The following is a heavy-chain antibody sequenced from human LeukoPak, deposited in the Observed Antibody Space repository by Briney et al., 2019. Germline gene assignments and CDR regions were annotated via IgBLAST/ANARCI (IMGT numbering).Heavy chain of an antibody. Sequence: SETLSLTCTVSGGSISSYHWSWIRQPPGKGLEWIGYIYYSGSTNYNPSLKSRVTISVDTSKNQFSLKLSSVTAADTAVYYCARDSRGDYPGYNWFDPWGQGTLVTVSS. CDR2: IYYSGST. D-gene: IGHD4-17*01. CDR1: GGSISSYH. CDR3: ARDSRGDYPGYNWFDP. J-gene: IGHJ5*02. V-gene: IGHV4-59*01.